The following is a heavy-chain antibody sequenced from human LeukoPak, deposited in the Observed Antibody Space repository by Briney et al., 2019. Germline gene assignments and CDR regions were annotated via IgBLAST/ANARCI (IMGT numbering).Heavy chain of an antibody. D-gene: IGHD4-17*01. CDR3: ARDTGWYFDL. J-gene: IGHJ2*01. CDR1: GFAFSGVW. V-gene: IGHV3-74*01. Sequence: GGSLRLSCAASGFAFSGVWMHWLRHPPGKGLVWVSRITGGGSSTTYADSVKGRFTISRDNAKNTLYLQMICLRTEDTAVYYCARDTGWYFDLWGRGTLVTVSS. CDR2: ITGGGSST.